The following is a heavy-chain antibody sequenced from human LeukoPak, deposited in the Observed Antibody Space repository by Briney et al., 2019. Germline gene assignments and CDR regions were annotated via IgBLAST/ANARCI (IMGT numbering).Heavy chain of an antibody. CDR1: GGSISSGSYY. CDR2: MSISGST. D-gene: IGHD2-21*01. CDR3: AADPLWSAGAY. J-gene: IGHJ4*02. Sequence: PSQTLSLTCTVSGGSISSGSYYWSWIRQPAGKGLEWIGRMSISGSTSYNPSLNSRVTISVDTSKNQFSLKLSSVTAADTAVYYCAADPLWSAGAYWGQGTLVTVSS. V-gene: IGHV4-61*02.